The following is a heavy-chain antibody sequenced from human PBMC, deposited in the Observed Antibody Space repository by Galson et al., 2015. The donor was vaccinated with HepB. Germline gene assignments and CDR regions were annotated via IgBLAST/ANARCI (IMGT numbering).Heavy chain of an antibody. J-gene: IGHJ5*02. CDR1: GYTFTSYG. Sequence: QSGAEVKKPGESLKISCKASGYTFTSYGISWVRQAPGQGLEWMGWISAYNGNTNYAQKLQGRVTMTTDTSTSTAYMELRSLRSDDTAVYYCARDRIAVRPGWFDPWGQGTLVTVSS. CDR2: ISAYNGNT. V-gene: IGHV1-18*01. CDR3: ARDRIAVRPGWFDP. D-gene: IGHD6-6*01.